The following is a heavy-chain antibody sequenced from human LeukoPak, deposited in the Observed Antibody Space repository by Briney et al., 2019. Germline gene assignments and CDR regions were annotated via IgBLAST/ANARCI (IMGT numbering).Heavy chain of an antibody. CDR1: GFTFDDYA. V-gene: IGHV3-9*01. J-gene: IGHJ5*02. CDR2: ISWNSGSI. Sequence: PGGSLRLSCAASGFTFDDYAMHWVRQAPGKGLEWVSGISWNSGSIGYADSVKGRFTISRDNAKNSLYLQMSSLRAEDTALHYCAKGFGYSGYLRNWFDPWGQGTLVTVSS. CDR3: AKGFGYSGYLRNWFDP. D-gene: IGHD5-12*01.